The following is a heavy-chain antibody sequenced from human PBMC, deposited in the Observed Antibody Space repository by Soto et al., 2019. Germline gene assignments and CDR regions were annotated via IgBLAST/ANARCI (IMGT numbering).Heavy chain of an antibody. D-gene: IGHD6-13*01. CDR1: GYTFTSYD. J-gene: IGHJ6*02. CDR2: MNPNSGNT. V-gene: IGHV1-8*01. CDR3: ARGGSLLGYSSSWYVGYYYYGMDV. Sequence: ASVKVSCKASGYTFTSYDINWVRQATGQGLEWMGWMNPNSGNTGYAHKFQGRVTMTRITSISTAYMELSSLRSEDTAVYYCARGGSLLGYSSSWYVGYYYYGMDVWGQGTTVTVSS.